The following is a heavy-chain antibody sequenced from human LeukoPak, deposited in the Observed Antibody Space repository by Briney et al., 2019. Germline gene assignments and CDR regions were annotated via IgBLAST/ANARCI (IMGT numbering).Heavy chain of an antibody. D-gene: IGHD6-13*01. CDR2: IYYSGIT. Sequence: TSETLSLTCTVSGGSISSSSYYWGWIRQPPGKGLEWIGSIYYSGITYYNPSLKSRVTISIDTSKNQFSLKLSSVTAADTAVYYCARDYPATSYSISWVWGQGSLVIVSS. CDR1: GGSISSSSYY. CDR3: ARDYPATSYSISWV. V-gene: IGHV4-39*07. J-gene: IGHJ4*02.